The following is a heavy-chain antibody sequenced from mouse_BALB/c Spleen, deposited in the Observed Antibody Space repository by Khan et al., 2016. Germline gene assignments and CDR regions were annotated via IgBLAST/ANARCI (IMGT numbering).Heavy chain of an antibody. D-gene: IGHD2-14*01. V-gene: IGHV5-6*01. CDR1: GFTFSSYD. CDR2: ISSGGSYT. CDR3: ASRGRYEDYYFDY. Sequence: EVELVESGGDLVKPGASLKFSCAASGFTFSSYDMSWVRQTPDKRLEWVATISSGGSYTYYPASVQGRFTISRDNAKNTLNLQMSRLKSEDTTMYYWASRGRYEDYYFDYWGQGTTVTVSA. J-gene: IGHJ2*01.